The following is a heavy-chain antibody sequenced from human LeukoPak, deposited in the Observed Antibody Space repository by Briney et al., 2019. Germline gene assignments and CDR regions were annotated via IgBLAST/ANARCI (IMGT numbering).Heavy chain of an antibody. V-gene: IGHV4-31*03. CDR2: ISYSGST. D-gene: IGHD2-15*01. CDR1: GGSISSGGYY. J-gene: IGHJ4*02. Sequence: SQTLSLTCTVSGGSISSGGYYWSWIRQHPGKGLEWIGYISYSGSTYYNPSLESRVTISLDTSKNQFSLKLSSVTAADTAVYYCARDYSGGYPGGAVFDYWGQGTLVTVSS. CDR3: ARDYSGGYPGGAVFDY.